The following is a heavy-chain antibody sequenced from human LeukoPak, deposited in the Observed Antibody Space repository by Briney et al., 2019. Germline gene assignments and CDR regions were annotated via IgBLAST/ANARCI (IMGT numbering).Heavy chain of an antibody. CDR1: GFTFSSYA. CDR3: ATYRQVLLPFES. Sequence: GGSLRLSCAASGFTFSSYAMSWVRQAPGKGLEWVSGISGNSVSTYYADSVKGRFTISRDNSKNTLFLQMSSLRAEDTAVYYCATYRQVLLPFESWGQGTLVTVSS. J-gene: IGHJ4*02. CDR2: ISGNSVST. V-gene: IGHV3-23*01. D-gene: IGHD2-15*01.